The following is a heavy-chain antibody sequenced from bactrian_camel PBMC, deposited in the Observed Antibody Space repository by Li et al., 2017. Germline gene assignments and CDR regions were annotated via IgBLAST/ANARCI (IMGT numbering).Heavy chain of an antibody. Sequence: DVQLVESGGGLAQPGGSLRLSCTASGFIFSTFGMSWVRQAPGKELERVSAIYPDGGITYYAESVKGRFAISRDNAKNTMYLQMNSLKPEDTAVYYCVREWGWGLDEPLGYWGQGTQVTVS. CDR2: IYPDGGIT. D-gene: IGHD5*01. V-gene: IGHV3S40*01. CDR3: VREWGWGLDEPLGY. CDR1: GFIFSTFG. J-gene: IGHJ4*01.